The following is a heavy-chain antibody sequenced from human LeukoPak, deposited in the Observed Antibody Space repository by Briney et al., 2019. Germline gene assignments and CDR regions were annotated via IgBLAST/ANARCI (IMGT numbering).Heavy chain of an antibody. CDR2: IYYSGST. V-gene: IGHV4-39*01. J-gene: IGHJ4*02. D-gene: IGHD3-16*01. CDR3: AGHGRGRWTYYFDY. CDR1: GGSISSSSYY. Sequence: SETLSLTCTVSGGSISSSSYYWGWIRQPPGKGLEWIGSIYYSGSTYYNPSLKSRVTISVDTSKNQFSLKLSSVTAADTAVYYCAGHGRGRWTYYFDYWGQGTLVTVSS.